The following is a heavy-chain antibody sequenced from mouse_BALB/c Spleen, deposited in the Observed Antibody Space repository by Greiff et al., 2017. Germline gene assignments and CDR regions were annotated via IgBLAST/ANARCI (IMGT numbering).Heavy chain of an antibody. Sequence: EVKLMESGPELVKPGASVKVSCKASGYSFTDYNMYWVKQSHGKSLEWIGYIDPYNGGTSYNQKFKGKATLTVDKSSSTAFMHLNSLTSEDSAVYYCARRREYGNRYYYAMDYWGQGTSVTVSS. CDR3: ARRREYGNRYYYAMDY. D-gene: IGHD2-10*02. CDR1: GYSFTDYN. CDR2: IDPYNGGT. V-gene: IGHV1S135*01. J-gene: IGHJ4*01.